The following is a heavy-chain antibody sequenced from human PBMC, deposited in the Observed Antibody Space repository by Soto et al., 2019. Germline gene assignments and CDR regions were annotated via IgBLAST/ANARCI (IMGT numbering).Heavy chain of an antibody. CDR2: TYYRSKWYN. CDR1: GDRVSRNSAA. J-gene: IGHJ6*02. Sequence: LSLTCAISGDRVSRNSAAWTWIRQSPSRGLEWLGRTYYRSKWYNDYAVSVKSRITINPDTSKSQFSLQLNSVTPEDTAVYYCARERCSSTSCYYLYYYYGMDVWGQGTTVTSP. D-gene: IGHD2-2*01. CDR3: ARERCSSTSCYYLYYYYGMDV. V-gene: IGHV6-1*01.